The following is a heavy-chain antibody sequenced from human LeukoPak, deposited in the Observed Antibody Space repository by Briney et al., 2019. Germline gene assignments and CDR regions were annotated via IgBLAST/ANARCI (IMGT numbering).Heavy chain of an antibody. CDR3: ARSYTVTTFYFDY. Sequence: QSGGSLRLSCAASGFTFSSYGMHWVRQAPGKGREGGAVIWYDGSNKYYADSVKGRFTISRDNSKNTLYLQMNSLRAEDTAVYYCARSYTVTTFYFDYWGQGTLVTVSS. V-gene: IGHV3-33*01. CDR1: GFTFSSYG. D-gene: IGHD4-11*01. CDR2: IWYDGSNK. J-gene: IGHJ4*02.